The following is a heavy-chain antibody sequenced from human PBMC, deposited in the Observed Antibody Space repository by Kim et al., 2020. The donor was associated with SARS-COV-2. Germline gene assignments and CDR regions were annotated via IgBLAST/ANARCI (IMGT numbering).Heavy chain of an antibody. CDR3: ARGLTMVRGVLGWFDP. J-gene: IGHJ5*02. CDR2: INPNSGGT. V-gene: IGHV1-2*02. CDR1: GYTFTGYY. D-gene: IGHD3-10*01. Sequence: ASVKVSCKASGYTFTGYYMHWVRQAPGQGLEWMGWINPNSGGTNYAQKFQGRVTMTRDTSISTAYMELSRLRSDDTAVYYCARGLTMVRGVLGWFDPWGQGTLVTVSS.